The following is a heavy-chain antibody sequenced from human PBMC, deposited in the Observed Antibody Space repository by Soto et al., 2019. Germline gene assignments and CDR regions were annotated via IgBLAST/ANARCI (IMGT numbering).Heavy chain of an antibody. D-gene: IGHD6-13*01. CDR3: AKVLGIAAAGTEAFDI. CDR2: ISGSGGST. CDR1: GFTFSSYA. Sequence: GGSLRLSCAASGFTFSSYAMSWVRQAPGKGLEWVSAISGSGGSTYYADSVKGRFTISRDNSKNTLYLQMNSLRAEDTAVYYCAKVLGIAAAGTEAFDIWGQWTMVTVSS. J-gene: IGHJ3*02. V-gene: IGHV3-23*01.